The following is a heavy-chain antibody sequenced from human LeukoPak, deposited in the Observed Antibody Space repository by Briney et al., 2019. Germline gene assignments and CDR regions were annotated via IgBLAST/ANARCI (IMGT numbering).Heavy chain of an antibody. V-gene: IGHV1-18*01. CDR2: INPSNGNT. CDR1: GYTFTSYG. D-gene: IGHD4-11*01. CDR3: ATGGTYSSFDH. J-gene: IGHJ4*02. Sequence: ASVKVSCKTSGYTFTSYGISWVRQAPGQGLEWMAWINPSNGNTKDARSLQGRVTMTTDTSTNTAYMELRNLRSSDTAVYYCATGGTYSSFDHWGQGTLVTVSS.